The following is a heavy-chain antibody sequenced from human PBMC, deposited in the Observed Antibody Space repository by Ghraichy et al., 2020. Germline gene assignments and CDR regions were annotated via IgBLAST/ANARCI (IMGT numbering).Heavy chain of an antibody. V-gene: IGHV3-53*01. D-gene: IGHD3-10*01. CDR1: GFTVSSNY. J-gene: IGHJ6*03. Sequence: GGSLRLSCAASGFTVSSNYMSWVRQAPGKGLEWVSVIYSGGSTYYADSVKGRFTISRDNSKNTLYLQMNSLRAEDTAVYYCARVAVLVQGAPRAGYYYYYMDVWGKGTTVTVSS. CDR2: IYSGGST. CDR3: ARVAVLVQGAPRAGYYYYYMDV.